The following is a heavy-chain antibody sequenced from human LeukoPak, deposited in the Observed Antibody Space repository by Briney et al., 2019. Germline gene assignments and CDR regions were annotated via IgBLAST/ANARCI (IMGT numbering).Heavy chain of an antibody. D-gene: IGHD6-13*01. CDR2: IYSGGST. Sequence: GGSLRLSCAASGFTVSSSYMGWVRQAPGKGLEWVSVIYSGGSTYYADSVKGRFTISRDNSKNTLYLQMNSLRAEDTAVYYCARDSSLRGYSSSWSDYWGQGILVTVSS. CDR1: GFTVSSSY. J-gene: IGHJ4*02. CDR3: ARDSSLRGYSSSWSDY. V-gene: IGHV3-53*01.